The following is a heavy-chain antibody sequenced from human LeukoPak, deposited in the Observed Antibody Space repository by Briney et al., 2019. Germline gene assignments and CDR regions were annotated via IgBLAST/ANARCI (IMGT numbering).Heavy chain of an antibody. CDR3: ARDKDYVRYYCMDV. V-gene: IGHV3-30*04. CDR2: LSYDGNNK. J-gene: IGHJ6*03. Sequence: GGSLRLSCAASGFIFSSYAMHWVRQAPGKGLEWVAILSYDGNNKYYTDSVKGRFTISRDNSKNALYLQMNSLRAEDTAVYYCARDKDYVRYYCMDVWGKGTTVTVSS. CDR1: GFIFSSYA. D-gene: IGHD3-16*01.